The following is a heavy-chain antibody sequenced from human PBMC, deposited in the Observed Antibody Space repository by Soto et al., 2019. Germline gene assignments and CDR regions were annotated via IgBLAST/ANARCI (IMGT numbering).Heavy chain of an antibody. CDR1: GFTFSSYW. Sequence: PGGSLRLSCAASGFTFSSYWMSWVRQAPGKGLEWVANIKQDGSEKYYVDSVKGRFTISRDNAKNSLYLQMNSLRAEDTAVYYCARDTYSSGWYFDYWRQGTLVTVSS. CDR3: ARDTYSSGWYFDY. V-gene: IGHV3-7*03. J-gene: IGHJ4*02. CDR2: IKQDGSEK. D-gene: IGHD6-19*01.